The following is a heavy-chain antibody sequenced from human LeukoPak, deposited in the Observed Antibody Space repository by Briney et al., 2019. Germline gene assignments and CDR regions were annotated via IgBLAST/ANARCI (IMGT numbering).Heavy chain of an antibody. J-gene: IGHJ5*02. V-gene: IGHV1-2*02. Sequence: APVKVSCKASGYTFTGYYMHWVRQAPGQGLEWMGWINPNSGGTNYAQKFQGRVTMTRDTSISTAYMELSRLRSDDTAVYYCASSVTTVTTYWFDPWGQGTLVTVSS. D-gene: IGHD4-17*01. CDR3: ASSVTTVTTYWFDP. CDR1: GYTFTGYY. CDR2: INPNSGGT.